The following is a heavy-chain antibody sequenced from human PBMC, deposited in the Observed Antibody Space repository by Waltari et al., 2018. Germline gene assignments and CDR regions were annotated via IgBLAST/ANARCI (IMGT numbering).Heavy chain of an antibody. D-gene: IGHD3-3*01. CDR3: ASKKEYYDFWSGPNAFDI. Sequence: EVQLVESGGGLVKPGGSLRLSCAASGFTFSSYSMNWVRQAPGKGLEWVSSISSSSSYIYYADSVKGRFTISRDNAKNSLYLQMNSLRAEDTAVYYCASKKEYYDFWSGPNAFDIWGQGTMVTVSS. CDR2: ISSSSSYI. V-gene: IGHV3-21*01. CDR1: GFTFSSYS. J-gene: IGHJ3*02.